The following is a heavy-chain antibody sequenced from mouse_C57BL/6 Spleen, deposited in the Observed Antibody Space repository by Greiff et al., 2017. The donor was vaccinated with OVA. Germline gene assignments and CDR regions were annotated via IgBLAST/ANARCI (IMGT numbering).Heavy chain of an antibody. V-gene: IGHV1-75*01. J-gene: IGHJ4*01. CDR3: ARWPLYSNYDYAMDY. CDR2: IFPGSGST. CDR1: GYTFTDYY. D-gene: IGHD2-5*01. Sequence: VQLQESGPELVKPGASVKISCKASGYTFTDYYINWVKQRPGQGLEWIGWIFPGSGSTYYNEKFKGKATLTVDKSSSTAYMLLSSLTSEDSAVYFCARWPLYSNYDYAMDYWGQGTSVTVSS.